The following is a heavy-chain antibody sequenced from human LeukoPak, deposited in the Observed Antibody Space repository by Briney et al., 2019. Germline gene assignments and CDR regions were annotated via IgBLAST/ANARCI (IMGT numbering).Heavy chain of an antibody. J-gene: IGHJ4*02. CDR2: ISWNSGSI. CDR3: AKGSQYSSSSHFDY. V-gene: IGHV3-9*03. CDR1: GFTFDDYA. Sequence: GGSLRLSCAASGFTFDDYAMHWVRQAPGKGLEWVSGISWNSGSIGYADSVKGRFTISRDNAKNSLYLQMNSLRAEDMALYYCAKGSQYSSSSHFDYWGQGTLVTVSS. D-gene: IGHD6-6*01.